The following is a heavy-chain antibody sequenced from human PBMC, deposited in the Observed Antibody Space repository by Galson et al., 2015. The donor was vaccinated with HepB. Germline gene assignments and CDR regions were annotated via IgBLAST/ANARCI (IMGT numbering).Heavy chain of an antibody. CDR3: VRTITVRMIGRAGIAVTEIDY. J-gene: IGHJ4*02. CDR1: GFTFSNYW. D-gene: IGHD6-19*01. V-gene: IGHV3-74*01. Sequence: SLRLSCAASGFTFSNYWMHWVRQAPGKGLVWVSRIKSDGETADYADSVKGRFTISRDNAKNTLSLQMESLRAEDTALYYCVRTITVRMIGRAGIAVTEIDYWGQGTLVTVSS. CDR2: IKSDGETA.